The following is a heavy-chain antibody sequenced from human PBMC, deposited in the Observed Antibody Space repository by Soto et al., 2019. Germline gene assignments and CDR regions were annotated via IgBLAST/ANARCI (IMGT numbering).Heavy chain of an antibody. J-gene: IGHJ6*02. CDR1: GFTFSSYG. D-gene: IGHD2-15*01. CDR3: AKDHGVAATPPYYYYGMDV. V-gene: IGHV3-30*18. Sequence: AGGSLRLSCAASGFTFSSYGMHWVRQAPGKGLEWVAVISYDGSNKYYADSVKGRFTISRDNSKNTLYLQMNSLRAEVTAVYYCAKDHGVAATPPYYYYGMDVWGQGTTVTVSS. CDR2: ISYDGSNK.